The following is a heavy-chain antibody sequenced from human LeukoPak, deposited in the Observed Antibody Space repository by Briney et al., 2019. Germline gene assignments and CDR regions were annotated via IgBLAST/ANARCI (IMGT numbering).Heavy chain of an antibody. CDR2: MSPDSGYT. CDR1: GYTFTSYD. J-gene: IGHJ5*02. V-gene: IGHV1-8*01. Sequence: ASVKVSCKASGYTFTSYDITWVRQATGQGLEWMGWMSPDSGYTGYAQTFQGRVSLTRNTSVSTAFMELSSLRSEDTAVYYCARDGGDGYKANWFDTWGQGTLVTVSS. CDR3: ARDGGDGYKANWFDT. D-gene: IGHD5-24*01.